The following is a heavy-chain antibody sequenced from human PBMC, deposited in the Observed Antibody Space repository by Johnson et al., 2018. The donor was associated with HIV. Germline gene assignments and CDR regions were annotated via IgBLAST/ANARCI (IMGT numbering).Heavy chain of an antibody. Sequence: VQLMESGGGLIQPGGSLRLSCAASGFTVSSNYMSWVRQAPGKGLEWVSGINWNGGSTGYADSVKGRFTISRDNSKNTLYLQMNSLRAEDTAVYYCASDGELPEYAFDIWGQGTMVTVSS. CDR3: ASDGELPEYAFDI. CDR2: INWNGGST. D-gene: IGHD1-26*01. CDR1: GFTVSSNY. V-gene: IGHV3-53*01. J-gene: IGHJ3*02.